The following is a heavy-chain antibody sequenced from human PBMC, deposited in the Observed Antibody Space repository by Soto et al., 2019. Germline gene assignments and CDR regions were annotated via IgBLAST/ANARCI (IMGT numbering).Heavy chain of an antibody. CDR1: GFTFSSYA. V-gene: IGHV3-30-3*01. J-gene: IGHJ3*02. CDR2: ISYDGSNK. D-gene: IGHD3-22*01. CDR3: ARDQYYYDSSGFLAPQNDAFDI. Sequence: PGGSLRLSCAASGFTFSSYAMHWVRQAPGKGLEWVAVISYDGSNKYYADPVKGRFTISRDNSKNTLYLQMNSLRAEDTAVYYCARDQYYYDSSGFLAPQNDAFDIWGQGTMVTVSS.